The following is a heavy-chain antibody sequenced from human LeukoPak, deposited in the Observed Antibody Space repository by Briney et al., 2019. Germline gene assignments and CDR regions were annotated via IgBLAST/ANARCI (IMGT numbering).Heavy chain of an antibody. D-gene: IGHD5-12*01. CDR1: GYSISSGYY. CDR3: ARVGGYDWVLDY. Sequence: SETLSLTCAVSGYSISSGYYWGWIRQPPGKGLEWIGSIYHSGSTYYNPSLKSRVTISVDTSKNQFSLKLSSVIAADTAVYYCARVGGYDWVLDYWGQGTLVTVSS. CDR2: IYHSGST. J-gene: IGHJ4*02. V-gene: IGHV4-38-2*01.